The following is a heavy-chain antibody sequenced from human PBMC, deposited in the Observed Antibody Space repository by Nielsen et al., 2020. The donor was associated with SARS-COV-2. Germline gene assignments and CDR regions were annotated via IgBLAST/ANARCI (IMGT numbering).Heavy chain of an antibody. CDR2: ISSISVYS. D-gene: IGHD6-19*01. Sequence: GESLKISCAGSGFTFSDYYMTWIRQAPGKGLEWISYISSISVYSDSADSVKGRFTISRDNTKNSLYLQMSSLRAEDTAVYYCARLAVSGPKLIDHWGQGTLVTVSS. V-gene: IGHV3-11*03. J-gene: IGHJ4*02. CDR3: ARLAVSGPKLIDH. CDR1: GFTFSDYY.